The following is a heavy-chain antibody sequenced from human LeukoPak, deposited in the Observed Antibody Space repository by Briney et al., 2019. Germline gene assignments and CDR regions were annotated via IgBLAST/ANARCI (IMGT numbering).Heavy chain of an antibody. CDR2: IYYSGST. V-gene: IGHV4-31*03. D-gene: IGHD1-1*01. Sequence: SLTLSLTCTVSGGSISSGGYYWSWIRQHPGKGLEWIGYIYYSGSTYYNPSLKSRVTISVDTSKNQFSLKLSSVTAADTAVYYCARDRTGTSGGFDYWGQGTLVTVSS. CDR1: GGSISSGGYY. CDR3: ARDRTGTSGGFDY. J-gene: IGHJ4*02.